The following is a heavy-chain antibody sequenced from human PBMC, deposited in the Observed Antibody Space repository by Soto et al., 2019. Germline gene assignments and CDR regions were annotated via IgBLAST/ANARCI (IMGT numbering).Heavy chain of an antibody. V-gene: IGHV3-48*03. J-gene: IGHJ6*02. CDR1: GFTSGSHE. CDR3: ARVRQYYYYAMDV. CDR2: ITSSGSTI. D-gene: IGHD1-1*01. Sequence: PGGSLSLSCAASGFTSGSHEMNWVRQTPGKRLEWISHITSSGSTIYYADSVKGRFTISRDNARNSLYLQMNSLRAEDTATYYCARVRQYYYYAMDVWGQGTTVTVSS.